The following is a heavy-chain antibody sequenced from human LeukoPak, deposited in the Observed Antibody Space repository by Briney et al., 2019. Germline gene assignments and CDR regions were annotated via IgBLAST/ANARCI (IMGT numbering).Heavy chain of an antibody. D-gene: IGHD3-10*01. J-gene: IGHJ6*02. V-gene: IGHV1-69*04. CDR2: IIPILGTA. Sequence: ASVKVSCKASGGTFSSYAISWVRQAPGQGLEWMGRIIPILGTANYAQKFQGRVTITADKSTSTAYMELSSLRSDDTAVYYCARDRYYGLGTHPEGGSLDVWGQGTTVIVSS. CDR3: ARDRYYGLGTHPEGGSLDV. CDR1: GGTFSSYA.